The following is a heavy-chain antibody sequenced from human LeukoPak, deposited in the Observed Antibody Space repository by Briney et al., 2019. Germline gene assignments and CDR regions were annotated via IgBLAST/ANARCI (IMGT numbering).Heavy chain of an antibody. D-gene: IGHD6-19*01. CDR2: IYYSGST. J-gene: IGHJ4*02. Sequence: SETLSLTCTVSGGSISSYYWSWIRQPPGKGLEWIGYIYYSGSTNYNPSLKSRVTISVDTSKSQFSLKLSSVTAADTAVYYCARVSGWTGYYFDYWGQGTLVTVSS. CDR3: ARVSGWTGYYFDY. V-gene: IGHV4-59*01. CDR1: GGSISSYY.